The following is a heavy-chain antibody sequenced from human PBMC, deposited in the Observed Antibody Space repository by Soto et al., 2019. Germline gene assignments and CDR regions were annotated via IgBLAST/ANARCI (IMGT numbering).Heavy chain of an antibody. Sequence: GGSLRLSCAASGFTFSSYSMNWVRQAPGKGLEWVSYISSSSSTIYYADSVKGRFTISRDNAKNSLYLQMNSLRDEDTAVYYCARDRASGTPGPSGYDPRFYYYYYGMDVWGQGTTVTVSS. CDR2: ISSSSSTI. V-gene: IGHV3-48*02. D-gene: IGHD5-12*01. CDR1: GFTFSSYS. CDR3: ARDRASGTPGPSGYDPRFYYYYYGMDV. J-gene: IGHJ6*02.